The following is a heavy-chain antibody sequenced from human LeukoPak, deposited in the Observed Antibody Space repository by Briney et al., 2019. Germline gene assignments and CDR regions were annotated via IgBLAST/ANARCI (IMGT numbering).Heavy chain of an antibody. CDR2: INPDSGGT. CDR1: GYTFTSYG. Sequence: GASVKVSCKASGYTFTSYGISWVRQAPGQGLEWMGWINPDSGGTNYAQKFQGRVTMTRDTSISTAYMELSRLRSDDAAVYYCARDRPGYSDDFDYWGQGTLVTVSS. V-gene: IGHV1-2*02. CDR3: ARDRPGYSDDFDY. D-gene: IGHD3-22*01. J-gene: IGHJ4*02.